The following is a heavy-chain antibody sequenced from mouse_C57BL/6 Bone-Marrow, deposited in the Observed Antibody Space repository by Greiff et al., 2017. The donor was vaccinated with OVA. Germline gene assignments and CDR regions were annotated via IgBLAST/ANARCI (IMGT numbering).Heavy chain of an antibody. CDR2: IDPETGGT. V-gene: IGHV1-15*01. J-gene: IGHJ4*01. Sequence: QVQLQQSGAELVRPGASVTLSCKASGYTFTDYEMHWVKQTPVHGLEWIGAIDPETGGTASNQKFKGKAILTAAKSSSPAYMELRSLTSEDSAVYDGTSRNYYGSEAMDYWGQGTSVTVSS. CDR1: GYTFTDYE. CDR3: TSRNYYGSEAMDY. D-gene: IGHD1-1*01.